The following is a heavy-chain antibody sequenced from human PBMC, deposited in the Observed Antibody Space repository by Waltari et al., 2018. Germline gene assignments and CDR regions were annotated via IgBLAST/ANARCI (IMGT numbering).Heavy chain of an antibody. CDR2: IIPILGTA. J-gene: IGHJ6*02. Sequence: QVQLVQSGAEVKKPGSSVKVSCKASGGTFSSYAISWVRRAPGQGLEWMGGIIPILGTANYAQKFQGRVTITTDESTTTAYMELSSLTSEDTAVYYCARDHVVVAARDYYYGMDVWGQGTTVTVSS. D-gene: IGHD2-15*01. CDR3: ARDHVVVAARDYYYGMDV. CDR1: GGTFSSYA. V-gene: IGHV1-69*05.